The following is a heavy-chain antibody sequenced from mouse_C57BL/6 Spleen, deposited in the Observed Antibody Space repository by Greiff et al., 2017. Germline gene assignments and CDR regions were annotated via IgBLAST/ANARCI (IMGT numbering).Heavy chain of an antibody. D-gene: IGHD1-1*01. J-gene: IGHJ4*01. Sequence: VQLKQSGAELVKPGASVKMSCKASGYSFTDYNMNWVKQSNGKSLEWIGVINPNYGTTSYNQKFKGKATLTVDQSSSTAYMQLNSLTSEDSAVYYCAYGSSPYYAMDYWGQGTSVTVSS. CDR1: GYSFTDYN. V-gene: IGHV1-39*01. CDR2: INPNYGTT. CDR3: AYGSSPYYAMDY.